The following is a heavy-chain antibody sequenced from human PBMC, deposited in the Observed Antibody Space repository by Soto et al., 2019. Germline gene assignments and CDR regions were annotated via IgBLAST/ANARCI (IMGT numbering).Heavy chain of an antibody. J-gene: IGHJ5*02. Sequence: WGAPIVFCACSGFTFSDYYMTWIRQAPGKGLEWVSYINTLSSAIYYADSVKGRFTIYRDNAKNSLYLQMNRLRAEDTAVYYCARRLQWQLRPLDAWGRGT. CDR2: INTLSSAI. V-gene: IGHV3-11*01. CDR3: ARRLQWQLRPLDA. CDR1: GFTFSDYY. D-gene: IGHD6-19*01.